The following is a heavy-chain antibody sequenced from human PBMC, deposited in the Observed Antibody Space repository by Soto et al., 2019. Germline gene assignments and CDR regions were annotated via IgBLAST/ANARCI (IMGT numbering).Heavy chain of an antibody. J-gene: IGHJ3*02. D-gene: IGHD4-17*01. CDR1: GGSFSGYY. CDR3: VRTKYDYGDYWYAFDI. CDR2: INHSGST. V-gene: IGHV4-34*01. Sequence: SETLSLTCAVYGGSFSGYYWSWIRQPPGEGLEWIGEINHSGSTNYNPSLKSRVTISVDTSKNQFSLKLSSVTAADTAVYYCVRTKYDYGDYWYAFDIWGQGTMVTVSS.